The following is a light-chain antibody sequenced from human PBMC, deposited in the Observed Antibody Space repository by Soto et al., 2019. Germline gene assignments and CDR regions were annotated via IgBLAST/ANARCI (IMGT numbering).Light chain of an antibody. Sequence: DIQMTQSPSSLSASVGDRVTITCRASQSISTYLNWYQQKPGKAPKLLIYASSRLQSGVPSRFTGSGSGTDFTLTISSLQPEDFATYYCQQTYSTSDWTFGRGTKVDIK. CDR3: QQTYSTSDWT. V-gene: IGKV1-39*01. J-gene: IGKJ1*01. CDR1: QSISTY. CDR2: ASS.